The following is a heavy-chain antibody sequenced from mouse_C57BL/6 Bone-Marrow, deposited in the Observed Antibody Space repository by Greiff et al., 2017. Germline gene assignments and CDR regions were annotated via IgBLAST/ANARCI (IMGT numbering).Heavy chain of an antibody. CDR2: IYPGNSDT. D-gene: IGHD2-4*01. J-gene: IGHJ4*01. CDR3: ILRYDYDEDYYYAMDY. Sequence: VQLKQSGTVLARPGASVKMSCKTSGYTFTSYWMHWVKQRPGQGLEWIGAIYPGNSDTSYNQKFKGKAKLTAVTSASTAYMELSSLTNEDSAVYYCILRYDYDEDYYYAMDYWGQGTSVTVSS. CDR1: GYTFTSYW. V-gene: IGHV1-5*01.